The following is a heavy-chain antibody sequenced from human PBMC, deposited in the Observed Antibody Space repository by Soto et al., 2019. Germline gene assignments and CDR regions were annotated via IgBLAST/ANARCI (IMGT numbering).Heavy chain of an antibody. V-gene: IGHV3-23*01. CDR1: GFTFSSYA. Sequence: GGSLRLSCAASGFTFSSYAMSWVRRAPGKGLEWVSAISGSGGSTYYADSVKGRFTISRDNSKNTLYLQMNSLRAEDTAVYYCAKGEYYDSSGRVVYWGQGTLVTVSS. CDR3: AKGEYYDSSGRVVY. J-gene: IGHJ4*02. CDR2: ISGSGGST. D-gene: IGHD3-22*01.